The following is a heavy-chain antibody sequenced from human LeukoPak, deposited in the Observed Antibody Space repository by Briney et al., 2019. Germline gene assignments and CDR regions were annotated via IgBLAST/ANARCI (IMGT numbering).Heavy chain of an antibody. V-gene: IGHV4-39*01. CDR2: NYYSGST. D-gene: IGHD2-21*01. CDR3: AKGGKGFPLGLRFDS. Sequence: SETLSLTCTVSGGSISSSSYYWGWIRQPPGKGLEWIGSNYYSGSTYYNPSLKSRVTISVDTSKNQFSLKLSSVTAADTAVYYCAKGGKGFPLGLRFDSWGQGTLVSVSS. J-gene: IGHJ4*02. CDR1: GGSISSSSYY.